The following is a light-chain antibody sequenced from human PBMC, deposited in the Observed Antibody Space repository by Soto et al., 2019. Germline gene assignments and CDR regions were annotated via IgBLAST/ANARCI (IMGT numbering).Light chain of an antibody. CDR3: QQYNHWPLT. CDR2: DAS. V-gene: IGKV3-11*01. CDR1: QSLSSY. Sequence: EVVLTKSPATLSLSKGARATLSCRASQSLSSYLDWYQQRHGQAPRLLIYDASNRATGIPARFSASWYGTAGNLTISSLQSEDGEVYYGQQYNHWPLTFGQGTRLETK. J-gene: IGKJ5*01.